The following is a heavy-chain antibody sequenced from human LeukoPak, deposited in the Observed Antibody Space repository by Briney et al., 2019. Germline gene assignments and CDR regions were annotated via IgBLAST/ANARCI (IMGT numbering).Heavy chain of an antibody. V-gene: IGHV4-59*01. J-gene: IGHJ2*01. D-gene: IGHD4-17*01. Sequence: SETLSLTCTVSGGSISSSYWSWIRQPPGKGLEWIGYIYNSGSTNYNPSLESRITISVDTSKNQFSLKLSSVTAADTAVYYCARGLGDYVEDWYFDHWGRGTLVTVSS. CDR1: GGSISSSY. CDR2: IYNSGST. CDR3: ARGLGDYVEDWYFDH.